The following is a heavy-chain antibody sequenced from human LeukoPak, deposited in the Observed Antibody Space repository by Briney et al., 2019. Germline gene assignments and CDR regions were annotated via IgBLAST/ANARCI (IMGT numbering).Heavy chain of an antibody. J-gene: IGHJ6*03. CDR3: ARGGSSTSRFYYMDV. CDR2: IGTAGDT. Sequence: GGSLRLSCAASGFTFSSYDMHWVRQATGKGLEWVSAIGTAGDTYYPGSVKGRFTISRENAKNSLYLQMNSLRAGDTAVYYCARGGSSTSRFYYMDVWGKGTTVTVSS. V-gene: IGHV3-13*01. CDR1: GFTFSSYD. D-gene: IGHD2-2*01.